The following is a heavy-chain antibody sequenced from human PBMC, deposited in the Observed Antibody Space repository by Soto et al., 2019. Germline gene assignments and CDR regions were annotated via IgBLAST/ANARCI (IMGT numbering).Heavy chain of an antibody. CDR2: IYYSGTT. CDR1: GSISSYY. J-gene: IGHJ6*02. Sequence: SETLSLTCTVPGSISSYYWSWIRQPPGKGLEWIGYIYYSGTTNYNPSLKSRVTMSIDTSKNQFSLKLSSVTAADTAMYYCARGGDVNYYHGMDVWGQGTTVTVSS. CDR3: ARGGDVNYYHGMDV. D-gene: IGHD2-21*02. V-gene: IGHV4-59*08.